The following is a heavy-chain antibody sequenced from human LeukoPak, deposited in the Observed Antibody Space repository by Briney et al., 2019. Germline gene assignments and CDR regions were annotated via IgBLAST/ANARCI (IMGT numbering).Heavy chain of an antibody. CDR3: ARGKWGYYGSGTPPAFDY. CDR1: GGSINGYY. J-gene: IGHJ4*02. Sequence: SETLSLTCTVSGGSINGYYWSWIRQPPGKGLEWIGYVYYSGSTNYNPSLKSRVTISVDTSKNQFSLKLSSVTAADTAVYYCARGKWGYYGSGTPPAFDYWGQGTLVTVSS. CDR2: VYYSGST. V-gene: IGHV4-59*12. D-gene: IGHD3-10*01.